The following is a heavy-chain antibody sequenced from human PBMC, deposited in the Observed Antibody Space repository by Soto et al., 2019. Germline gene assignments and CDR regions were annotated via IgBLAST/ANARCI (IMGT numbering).Heavy chain of an antibody. CDR2: IYPSGST. D-gene: IGHD4-17*01. V-gene: IGHV4-30-2*01. Sequence: SEPLSLTCAVSGGSISSGGYSCNWIRQPPGKGMEWLGYIYPSGSTYYNPSLKGRGTRSVDRSKNQFSLKLSCWTVADTAVYYCARGMTTVTTFDYWGQGTLGTVSS. CDR1: GGSISSGGYS. CDR3: ARGMTTVTTFDY. J-gene: IGHJ4*02.